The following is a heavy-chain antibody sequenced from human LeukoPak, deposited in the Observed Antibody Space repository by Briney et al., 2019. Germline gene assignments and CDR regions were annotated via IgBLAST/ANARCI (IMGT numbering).Heavy chain of an antibody. CDR1: GFTFTSSA. J-gene: IGHJ4*02. V-gene: IGHV1-58*02. CDR3: AAVPWGVATITLIDY. CDR2: IIVGSGNT. Sequence: SVTVSCKASGFTFTSSAMQWVRQARGQRLEWIGWIIVGSGNTNYAQKFQERVTITRDMSTSTAYMELSSLRSEDTAVYYCAAVPWGVATITLIDYWGQGTLVTVSS. D-gene: IGHD5-12*01.